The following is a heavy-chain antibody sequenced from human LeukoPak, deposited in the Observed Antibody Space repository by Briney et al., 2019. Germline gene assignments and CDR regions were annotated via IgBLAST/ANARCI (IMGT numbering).Heavy chain of an antibody. D-gene: IGHD3-22*01. CDR1: GFSFSSFG. J-gene: IGHJ5*02. CDR2: IRYDGNNK. CDR3: AKDTGDYYDTSGNYYAGWFDP. Sequence: GGSLRLSCEASGFSFSSFGLHWVRQAPGKGLEWVAFIRYDGNNKYFADSVEGRFSISRDNSKNTVYLQMNSLRPEDTAVYHCAKDTGDYYDTSGNYYAGWFDPWGQGTLVTVSS. V-gene: IGHV3-30*02.